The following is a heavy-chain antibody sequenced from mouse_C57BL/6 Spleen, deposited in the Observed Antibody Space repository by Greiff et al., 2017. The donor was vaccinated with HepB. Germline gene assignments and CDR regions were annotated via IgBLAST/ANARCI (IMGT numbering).Heavy chain of an antibody. D-gene: IGHD3-1*01. CDR1: GYAFTNYL. Sequence: VQLQQSGAELVRPGTSVKVSCKASGYAFTNYLIEWVKQRPGQGLEWIGVINPGSGGTNYNEKYKGKGTLTADKSSSTAYMQLSSLTSEDSAVYFCARRGQLGLDYAIDYWGQGTSVTVSS. CDR2: INPGSGGT. CDR3: ARRGQLGLDYAIDY. V-gene: IGHV1-54*01. J-gene: IGHJ4*01.